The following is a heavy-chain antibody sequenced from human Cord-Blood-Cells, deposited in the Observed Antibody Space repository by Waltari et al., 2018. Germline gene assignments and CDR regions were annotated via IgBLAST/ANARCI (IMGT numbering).Heavy chain of an antibody. V-gene: IGHV1-24*01. CDR1: GYTLTELS. J-gene: IGHJ3*02. Sequence: QVQLVQSGAEVKKPGASVKVSCKVSGYTLTELSMHWVRQAPGKGLEWMGGFEPEDGETIYAQKFQGRVTMTEDTSTDTAYMELSSLRSEDTAVYYCATDPPQHPEVYGDYAFDIWGQGTMVTVSS. D-gene: IGHD4-17*01. CDR2: FEPEDGET. CDR3: ATDPPQHPEVYGDYAFDI.